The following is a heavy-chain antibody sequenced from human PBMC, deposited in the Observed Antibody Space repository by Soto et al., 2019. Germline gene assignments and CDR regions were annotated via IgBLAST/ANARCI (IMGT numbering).Heavy chain of an antibody. D-gene: IGHD6-13*01. CDR1: GFTFSSYG. CDR2: ISYDGSNK. J-gene: IGHJ3*02. V-gene: IGHV3-30*18. Sequence: SLRLSCAASGFTFSSYGMHWVRQAPGKGLEWVAVISYDGSNKYYADSVKGRFTISRDNSKNTLYLQMNSLRAEDTAVYYCAKDRYGTPRSPYDAFDIWGQGTMVTVSS. CDR3: AKDRYGTPRSPYDAFDI.